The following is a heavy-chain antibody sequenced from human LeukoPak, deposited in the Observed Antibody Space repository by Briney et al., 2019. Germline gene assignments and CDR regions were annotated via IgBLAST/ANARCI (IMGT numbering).Heavy chain of an antibody. V-gene: IGHV4-4*07. D-gene: IGHD2-8*01. CDR2: IYTSGST. CDR1: GGSISSYY. J-gene: IGHJ4*02. Sequence: SETLSLTCTVSGGSISSYYWSWLRQPAGKGLEGIGRIYTSGSTNYNPSLKSRVTMSVDTSKNQFSLKLSSVTAADTAVYYCARDWCDVWGQGTLVTVSS. CDR3: ARDWCDV.